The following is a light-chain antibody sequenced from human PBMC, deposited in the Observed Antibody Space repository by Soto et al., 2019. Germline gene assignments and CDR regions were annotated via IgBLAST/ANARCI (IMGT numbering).Light chain of an antibody. V-gene: IGKV3-15*01. CDR3: QQYNKWPLN. J-gene: IGKJ4*01. CDR2: GAS. CDR1: QSVYST. Sequence: EIVMTQSPATLSVSPGERATLSCRASQSVYSTLAWYQQKPGQAPRLLIYGASTRATGIPARFSGTGSATEFTLTISSLQSEDSAVYYSQQYNKWPLNFGGGTKVEIK.